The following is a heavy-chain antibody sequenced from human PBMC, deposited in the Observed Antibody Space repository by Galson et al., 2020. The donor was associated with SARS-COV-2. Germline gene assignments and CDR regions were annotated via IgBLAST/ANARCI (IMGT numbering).Heavy chain of an antibody. V-gene: IGHV3-33*01. J-gene: IGHJ4*02. CDR2: IWYDGSNK. CDR3: ARDSREWGWYFDY. D-gene: IGHD3-3*01. Sequence: TGGSLRLSCAASGFTFSSYGMHWVRQAPGKGLEWVAVIWYDGSNKYYADSVKGRFTISRDNSKNTLYLQMNSLRAEDTAVYYCARDSREWGWYFDYWGQGTLVTVSS. CDR1: GFTFSSYG.